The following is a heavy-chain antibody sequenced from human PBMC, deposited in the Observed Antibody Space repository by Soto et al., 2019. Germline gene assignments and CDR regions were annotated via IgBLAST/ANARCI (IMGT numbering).Heavy chain of an antibody. V-gene: IGHV1-8*01. J-gene: IGHJ4*02. CDR2: MNPNSGNT. Sequence: ASVKVSCKASGYTFTSYDINWVRQATGQGLEWMGWMNPNSGNTGYAQKFQGRVTMTTDDSTSTAYMELSSLRSEDTAVYYCARLRYCSGGSCYDYWGQGTLVTVSS. CDR1: GYTFTSYD. D-gene: IGHD2-15*01. CDR3: ARLRYCSGGSCYDY.